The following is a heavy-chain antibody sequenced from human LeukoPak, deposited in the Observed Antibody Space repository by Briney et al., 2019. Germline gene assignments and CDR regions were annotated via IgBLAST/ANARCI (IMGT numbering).Heavy chain of an antibody. D-gene: IGHD5-18*01. J-gene: IGHJ4*02. Sequence: GGSLRLSCAASGFTFSSYSMNWVRQAPGKGLEWVSSISSSSSYIYYADSVKGRFTISRDNAKNSLYLQMNSLRAEDTAVYYCARDAPDSYDYWGQGTLATVSS. V-gene: IGHV3-21*01. CDR2: ISSSSSYI. CDR1: GFTFSSYS. CDR3: ARDAPDSYDY.